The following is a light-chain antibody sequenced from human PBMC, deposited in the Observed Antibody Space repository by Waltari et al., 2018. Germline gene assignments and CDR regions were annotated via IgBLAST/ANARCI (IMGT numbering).Light chain of an antibody. CDR1: QTILDTYDKNY. Sequence: DIVMTQSPDSLAASLGERVTINCSYSQTILDTYDKNYLAWHQQKPGQSPRLLIYWASTREFGVPDRFSGSGSGTDFTLTISGLQAEDVAVYYCQQYFNTPITFGGGTKVEIK. CDR3: QQYFNTPIT. CDR2: WAS. J-gene: IGKJ4*01. V-gene: IGKV4-1*01.